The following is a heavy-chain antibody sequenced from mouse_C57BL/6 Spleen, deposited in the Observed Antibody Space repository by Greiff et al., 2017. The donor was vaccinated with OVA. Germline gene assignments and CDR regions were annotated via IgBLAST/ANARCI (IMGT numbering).Heavy chain of an antibody. J-gene: IGHJ3*01. Sequence: QVQLQQPGAELVRPGSSVKLSCKASGYTFTSYWMDWVKQRPGQGLEWIGNIYPSDSETHYNQKFKDKATLTVDKSSSTAYMQLSSLTSEDAGVYYCARDSSGYGAWLAYWGQGTLVTVSA. V-gene: IGHV1-61*01. CDR2: IYPSDSET. CDR1: GYTFTSYW. D-gene: IGHD3-2*02. CDR3: ARDSSGYGAWLAY.